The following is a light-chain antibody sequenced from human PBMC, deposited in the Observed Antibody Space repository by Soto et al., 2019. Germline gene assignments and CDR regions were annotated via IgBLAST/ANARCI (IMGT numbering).Light chain of an antibody. CDR3: QQYDYGPPWT. Sequence: EIVMAQSPATLSVAPGEIATLSCRASQTVGNNLAWYQHRPGQAPRLLIYGAYTRATGIPARFSGSWSGTEFTLAISSLQSEDSAVYDCQQYDYGPPWTFGQGTKVEIK. J-gene: IGKJ1*01. CDR2: GAY. CDR1: QTVGNN. V-gene: IGKV3-15*01.